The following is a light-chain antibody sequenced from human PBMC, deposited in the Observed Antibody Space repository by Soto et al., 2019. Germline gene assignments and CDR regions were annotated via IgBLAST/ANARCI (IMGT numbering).Light chain of an antibody. J-gene: IGKJ1*01. V-gene: IGKV1-5*01. CDR1: QSISSW. CDR2: DAS. Sequence: DIQMTQSPSTLSASVVDRVTITCRASQSISSWLAWYQQKPGKAPKLLIYDASSLESGVPSRFSGSGSGTEFTLTISSLQPDDFATYYCQQYNSYWTFGQGTKGGYQ. CDR3: QQYNSYWT.